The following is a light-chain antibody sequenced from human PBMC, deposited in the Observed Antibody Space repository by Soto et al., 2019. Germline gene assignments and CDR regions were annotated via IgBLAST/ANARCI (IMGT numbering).Light chain of an antibody. CDR2: AAS. V-gene: IGKV1-39*01. J-gene: IGKJ1*01. CDR1: QSISNY. Sequence: DIQMTQSPSSLSASVGDRVTITCRASQSISNYLNWYQQKPGEAPKRLIYAASSLQSGVPSRFSGSGSETDFTLTISSLQPEDVATYYCQQSDSTGTWTFGQGTKVDIK. CDR3: QQSDSTGTWT.